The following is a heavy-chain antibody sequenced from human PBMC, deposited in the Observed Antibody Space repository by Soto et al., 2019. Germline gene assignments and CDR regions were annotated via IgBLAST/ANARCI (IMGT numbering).Heavy chain of an antibody. J-gene: IGHJ5*02. CDR3: AREPGIAAAGWFDP. CDR1: GGSVSSYA. Sequence: GASVKVSCKASGGSVSSYAISWVRQAPGQGLEWMGGIIPIFGTANYAQKFQGRVTITADKSTSTAYMELSSLRSEDTAVYYCAREPGIAAAGWFDPWGQGTLVTVSS. V-gene: IGHV1-69*06. CDR2: IIPIFGTA. D-gene: IGHD6-13*01.